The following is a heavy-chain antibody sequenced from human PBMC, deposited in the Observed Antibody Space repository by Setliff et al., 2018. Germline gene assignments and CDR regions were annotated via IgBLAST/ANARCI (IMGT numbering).Heavy chain of an antibody. Sequence: GASVKVSCKTSGYPFTDYYIHWVRQAPGQRLEWMGWINGGNGNTKYSQKFQGRITITRDTSASTAYMEMSSLRSEDTAVYYCARDREYCSRTSCYIDYWGQGALVTVS. D-gene: IGHD2-2*02. V-gene: IGHV1-3*01. CDR2: INGGNGNT. J-gene: IGHJ4*02. CDR3: ARDREYCSRTSCYIDY. CDR1: GYPFTDYY.